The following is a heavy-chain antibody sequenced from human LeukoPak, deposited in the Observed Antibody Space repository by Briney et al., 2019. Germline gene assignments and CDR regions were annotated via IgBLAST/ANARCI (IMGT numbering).Heavy chain of an antibody. CDR1: GYSFTSHY. Sequence: ASVKVSCKASGYSFTSHYMHWVRQAPGQGLEWMGLINPSGSSTLYAQKFQGRVTMTRDMSTTTDYMELSSLRSEDTAVYYCARDSRPIFEWQQLGGDYWGQGTLVTVSS. J-gene: IGHJ4*02. CDR3: ARDSRPIFEWQQLGGDY. D-gene: IGHD6-13*01. V-gene: IGHV1-46*01. CDR2: INPSGSST.